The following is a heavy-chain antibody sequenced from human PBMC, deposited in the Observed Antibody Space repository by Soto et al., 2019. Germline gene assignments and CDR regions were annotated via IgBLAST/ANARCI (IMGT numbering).Heavy chain of an antibody. CDR2: ISGSGGTT. Sequence: EVQLVESGGDLVQPGGSLRLSCVASGFSVSSSYINWVRQAPGKGLEWVSVISGSGGTTYYADSVKGRFTFSRDNSKNTLYLQMNSLRAEDTAVYYCAKTANGWFSAFDIWGQGTMVTVSS. J-gene: IGHJ3*02. CDR1: GFSVSSSY. CDR3: AKTANGWFSAFDI. D-gene: IGHD6-19*01. V-gene: IGHV3-23*04.